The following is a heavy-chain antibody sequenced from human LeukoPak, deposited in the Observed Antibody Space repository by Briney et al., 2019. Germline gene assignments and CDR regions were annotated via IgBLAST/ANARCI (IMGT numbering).Heavy chain of an antibody. V-gene: IGHV3-21*01. Sequence: GGSLRLSCAASGFTFSSYSMNWVRQAPGKGLEWVSSISSSSSYIYYADSVKGRFTISRDNAKNSLYLQMNSLRAEDTAVYYCARDIAVTPQPGFDPWGQGTLVTVSS. D-gene: IGHD4-23*01. CDR3: ARDIAVTPQPGFDP. CDR2: ISSSSSYI. J-gene: IGHJ5*02. CDR1: GFTFSSYS.